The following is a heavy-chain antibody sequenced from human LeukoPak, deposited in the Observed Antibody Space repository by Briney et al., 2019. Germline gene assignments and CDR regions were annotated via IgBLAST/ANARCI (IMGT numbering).Heavy chain of an antibody. Sequence: ASVKVSCKASGYTFTRHYIHWVRQAPGQGLEWMGIINPSGGSTSYAQKFQGRVTMTRDTSITTAHMELSRLRSDDTAVYYCARDRRELLFDYWGQGTLVTVSS. CDR2: INPSGGST. CDR3: ARDRRELLFDY. J-gene: IGHJ4*02. CDR1: GYTFTRHY. D-gene: IGHD3-10*01. V-gene: IGHV1-46*01.